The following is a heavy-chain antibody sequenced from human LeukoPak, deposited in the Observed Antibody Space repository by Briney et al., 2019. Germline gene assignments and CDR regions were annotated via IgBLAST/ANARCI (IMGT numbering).Heavy chain of an antibody. CDR3: ASYCIDCYSAAFDI. Sequence: KPSETLSLTCTVSGGSISSYYWSWIRQPPGKGLEWIGYIYYSGSTNYNPSLKSRVTISVDTSKNQFSLKLSSVTAADTAVYYCASYCIDCYSAAFDIWGQGTMVTVSS. J-gene: IGHJ3*02. CDR1: GGSISSYY. CDR2: IYYSGST. D-gene: IGHD2-21*02. V-gene: IGHV4-59*01.